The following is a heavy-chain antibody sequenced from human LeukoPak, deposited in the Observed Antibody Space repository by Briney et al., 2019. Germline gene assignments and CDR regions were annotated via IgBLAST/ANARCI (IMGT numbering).Heavy chain of an antibody. D-gene: IGHD3-10*01. V-gene: IGHV3-20*04. J-gene: IGHJ4*02. CDR3: ARDHGSGSYYNPSDY. Sequence: GGSLRLSCAASGFTFDDYGMSWVRQAPGKGLEWVSGINWNGGSTGYADSVKGRFTISRDNAKNSLYLQMNSLRGEDTALYYCARDHGSGSYYNPSDYWGQGTLVTVSS. CDR1: GFTFDDYG. CDR2: INWNGGST.